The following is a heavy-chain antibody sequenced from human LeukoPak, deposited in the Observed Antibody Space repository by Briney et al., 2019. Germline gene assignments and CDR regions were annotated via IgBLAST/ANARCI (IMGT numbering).Heavy chain of an antibody. Sequence: GRSLRLSCAASGFTFSDHYMDWVRQAPGKGLEWVGRTRNKANSYTTEYAASVKGRFTIARDDSKNSLYLQMNSLKTEDTAVYYCAREGRIAVAGIFDYWGQGTLVTVSS. CDR2: TRNKANSYTT. V-gene: IGHV3-72*01. CDR1: GFTFSDHY. J-gene: IGHJ4*02. D-gene: IGHD6-19*01. CDR3: AREGRIAVAGIFDY.